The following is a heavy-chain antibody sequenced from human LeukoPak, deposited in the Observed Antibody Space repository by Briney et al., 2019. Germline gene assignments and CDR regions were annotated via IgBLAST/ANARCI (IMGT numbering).Heavy chain of an antibody. D-gene: IGHD3-10*02. J-gene: IGHJ6*04. Sequence: PGGSLRLSCAASGFTFSSYEMNWVRQAPGRGVGGVSYISSRGRTRYYADWVKGQFNISRDKAKNSLYLQMNSLRAEDTAVYYCAELGITMIGGVWGKGTTVTISS. V-gene: IGHV3-48*03. CDR3: AELGITMIGGV. CDR1: GFTFSSYE. CDR2: ISSRGRTR.